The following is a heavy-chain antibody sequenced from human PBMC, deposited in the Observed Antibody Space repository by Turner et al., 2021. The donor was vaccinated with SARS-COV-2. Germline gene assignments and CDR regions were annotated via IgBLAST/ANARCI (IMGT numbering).Heavy chain of an antibody. D-gene: IGHD3-22*01. Sequence: EVQLVESGGGLVQPGGSLKLACAASGFTFSSYAMIWVRQAPGKGLEWVSAISGSGGTTYYADSVKGRFTISRDNSKNTLYLQMNSLRAEDTAVYYCAKADRVMIVVVITLFDYWGQGTLVTVSS. CDR1: GFTFSSYA. CDR3: AKADRVMIVVVITLFDY. CDR2: ISGSGGTT. V-gene: IGHV3-23*04. J-gene: IGHJ4*02.